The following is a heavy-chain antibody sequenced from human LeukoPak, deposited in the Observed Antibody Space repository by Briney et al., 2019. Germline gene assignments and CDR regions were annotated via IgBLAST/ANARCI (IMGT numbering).Heavy chain of an antibody. CDR1: GFNFDDYG. D-gene: IGHD3-10*01. V-gene: IGHV3-20*04. Sequence: GGSLRLSCAVSGFNFDDYGMSWVRQAPGKGLEWVSGINWNGCAIGYADSVKGRFTISRDNAKSSLYLEMSTLRAEDTALYYCARDGRRYYGSGSYFLDWIDPWGQGTLVIVSS. CDR2: INWNGCAI. CDR3: ARDGRRYYGSGSYFLDWIDP. J-gene: IGHJ5*02.